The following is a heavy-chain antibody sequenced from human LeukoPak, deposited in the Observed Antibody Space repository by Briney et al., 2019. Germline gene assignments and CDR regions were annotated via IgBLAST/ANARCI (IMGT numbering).Heavy chain of an antibody. V-gene: IGHV3-23*01. Sequence: GGSVRLSCGASVFTFSSYAMGWVREARGKGLECVSAITASGGNTYYADSVKGRFTISRDNSKNTLYLQVNSLRAEDTAVYYCAKGNGYSYGRYYFDYWGQGTLVTVSS. CDR2: ITASGGNT. D-gene: IGHD5-18*01. CDR3: AKGNGYSYGRYYFDY. CDR1: VFTFSSYA. J-gene: IGHJ4*02.